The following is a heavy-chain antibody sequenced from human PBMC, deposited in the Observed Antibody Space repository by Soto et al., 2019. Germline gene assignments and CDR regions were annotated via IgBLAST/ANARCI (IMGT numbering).Heavy chain of an antibody. D-gene: IGHD2-2*01. CDR2: FDPEDGET. J-gene: IGHJ6*03. CDR3: ATDTKNYYYYMDV. V-gene: IGHV1-24*01. Sequence: ASVKVSCKASGYTFTSYDINWVRQAPGKGLEWMGGFDPEDGETIYAQKFQGRVTMTEDTSTDTAYMELSSLRSEDTAVYYCATDTKNYYYYMDVWGKGTTVTVSS. CDR1: GYTFTSYD.